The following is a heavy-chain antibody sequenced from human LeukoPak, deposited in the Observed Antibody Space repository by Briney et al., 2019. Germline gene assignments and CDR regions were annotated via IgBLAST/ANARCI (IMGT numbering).Heavy chain of an antibody. Sequence: SETLSLTCTVSGGSISSYYWSWIRQPPGKGLEWIGYIYYSGSTNYNPSLKSRVTISVDTSKNQFSLKLSSVTAADTAVYYCARVEGCSSTSCSGYYYYYMDVWGKGTTVTVSS. J-gene: IGHJ6*03. D-gene: IGHD2-2*01. CDR2: IYYSGST. CDR1: GGSISSYY. CDR3: ARVEGCSSTSCSGYYYYYMDV. V-gene: IGHV4-59*08.